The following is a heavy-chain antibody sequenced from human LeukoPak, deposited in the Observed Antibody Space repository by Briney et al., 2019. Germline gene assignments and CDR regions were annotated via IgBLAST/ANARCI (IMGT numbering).Heavy chain of an antibody. J-gene: IGHJ6*02. CDR2: ISGSGGST. Sequence: PGGSLRLSCAASGFTFSSYAMSWVRQAPGKGLEWVSAISGSGGSTYYADSVKGRFTISRDNSKNTLYLQMNSLRAEDTAVYYCARGQGDGYNFDNYGMDVWGQGTTVTVSS. CDR3: ARGQGDGYNFDNYGMDV. V-gene: IGHV3-23*01. CDR1: GFTFSSYA. D-gene: IGHD5-24*01.